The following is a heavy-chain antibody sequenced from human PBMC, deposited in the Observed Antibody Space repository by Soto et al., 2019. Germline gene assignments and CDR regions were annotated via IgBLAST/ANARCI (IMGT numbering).Heavy chain of an antibody. J-gene: IGHJ5*02. D-gene: IGHD3-3*01. CDR1: GGSISSGGYY. CDR3: ARWWSGSRQGFDP. V-gene: IGHV4-31*03. Sequence: SETLSLTCTVSGGSISSGGYYWSWIRQHPGKGLEWIGYIYYSGSTYYNPSLKSRVAISVDTSKNQFSLKLSSVTAADTAVYYCARWWSGSRQGFDPWGQGTLDTVSS. CDR2: IYYSGST.